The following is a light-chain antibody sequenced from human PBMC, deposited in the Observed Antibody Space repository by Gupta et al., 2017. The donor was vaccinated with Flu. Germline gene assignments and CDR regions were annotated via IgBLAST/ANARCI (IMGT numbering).Light chain of an antibody. Sequence: EIVLTQSPATLSLSPGERATLSCRASQSGSSYLAWYQQKPGQAPRLLIYDASNRATGIPARFSGSGSGTDFTLKISRVETEDVAVYYCTQRLHRRSTFGPGTKVDIK. CDR3: TQRLHRRST. J-gene: IGKJ3*01. V-gene: IGKV3-11*01. CDR1: QSGSSY. CDR2: DAS.